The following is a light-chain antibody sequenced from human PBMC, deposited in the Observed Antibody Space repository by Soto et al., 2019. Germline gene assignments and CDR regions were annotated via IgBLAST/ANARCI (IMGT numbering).Light chain of an antibody. J-gene: IGLJ2*01. CDR2: EVT. Sequence: QSVLTQPASVSGSPGQSITISCTGTSNDVGGYKYVSWYQQHPGKAPKLMIYEVTNRPSGVSDRFSGSKSGNTASLTISGLQAEDEADYYCSSYPISSTVVFGGGTKVTVL. CDR3: SSYPISSTVV. CDR1: SNDVGGYKY. V-gene: IGLV2-14*01.